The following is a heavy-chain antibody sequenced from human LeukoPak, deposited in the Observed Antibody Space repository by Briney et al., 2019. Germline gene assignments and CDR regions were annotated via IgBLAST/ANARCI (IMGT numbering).Heavy chain of an antibody. CDR2: IYPSDSDT. Sequence: GESLKISCKGSGYSFTSYWIGWVRQMPGKGLEWMGIIYPSDSDTRYSPSFQGQVTISADKSISTAYLQWSSLKASDTAMYYCARCYGSGSYYKGGSGDSFDYWGQGTLVTVSS. J-gene: IGHJ4*02. CDR3: ARCYGSGSYYKGGSGDSFDY. CDR1: GYSFTSYW. V-gene: IGHV5-51*01. D-gene: IGHD3-10*01.